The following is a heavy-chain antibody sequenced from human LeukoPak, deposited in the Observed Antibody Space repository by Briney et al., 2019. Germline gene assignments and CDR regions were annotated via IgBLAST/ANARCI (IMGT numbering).Heavy chain of an antibody. CDR1: GGIFSSYG. J-gene: IGHJ4*02. CDR2: IIPIFGTA. D-gene: IGHD3-10*01. CDR3: ARPKNGHYYGSGSYHY. Sequence: SVKVSCKASGGIFSSYGISWVRQAPGQGPEWVGGIIPIFGTANYAQKFQGRVTITADESTSTAYMELSSLGAEDTAVYYCARPKNGHYYGSGSYHYWGQGTLVTVSS. V-gene: IGHV1-69*13.